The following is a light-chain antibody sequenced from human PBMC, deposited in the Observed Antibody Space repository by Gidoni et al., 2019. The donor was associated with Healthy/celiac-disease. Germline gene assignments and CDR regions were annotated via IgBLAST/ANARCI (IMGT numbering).Light chain of an antibody. V-gene: IGKV1-5*03. CDR1: QSISSW. CDR3: QQYNSYPGT. J-gene: IGKJ2*02. Sequence: DIQMTQSPSTLSASVGDRVTITCRASQSISSWLAWYQQKPGKAPKLLIYKASSLESGVPSRFSGSGSGTEFTLTISSLQPDDFATYYCQQYNSYPGTFGQGTKLEIK. CDR2: KAS.